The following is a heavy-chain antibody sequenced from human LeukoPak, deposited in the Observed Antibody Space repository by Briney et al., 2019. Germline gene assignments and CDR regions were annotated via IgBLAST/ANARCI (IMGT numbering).Heavy chain of an antibody. CDR1: GFTFSSYA. V-gene: IGHV3-23*01. D-gene: IGHD4-17*01. CDR3: AKDRRATVTLDY. CDR2: ISGSGGST. Sequence: GGSLRLSCAASGFTFSSYAMRWVRQAPGKGLEWVSAISGSGGSTYYADSVKGRFTISGDNSKNTLYLQMNSLRAENTAVYYCAKDRRATVTLDYWGQGTLVTVSS. J-gene: IGHJ4*02.